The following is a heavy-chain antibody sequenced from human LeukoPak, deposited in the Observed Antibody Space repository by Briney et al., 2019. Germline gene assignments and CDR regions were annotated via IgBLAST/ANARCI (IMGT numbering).Heavy chain of an antibody. J-gene: IGHJ6*04. CDR1: GGTLSRYA. CDR3: ASHTGDSFRRYYYYGMDV. CDR2: IIPIFGTA. D-gene: IGHD7-27*01. V-gene: IGHV1-69*13. Sequence: ASVKVSCKASGGTLSRYAISWARQAPGQGLEWMGGIIPIFGTANYAQKFQGRVTITADESTSTAYMELSSLRSEDTAVYYCASHTGDSFRRYYYYGMDVWGKGTTVTVSS.